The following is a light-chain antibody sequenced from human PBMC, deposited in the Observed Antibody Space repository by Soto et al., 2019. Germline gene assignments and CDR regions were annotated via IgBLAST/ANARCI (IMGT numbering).Light chain of an antibody. CDR3: GTWDTTLNVWV. CDR2: DND. J-gene: IGLJ3*02. V-gene: IGLV1-51*01. Sequence: QSVLTQPPSVSAAPGQTVTISCSGSSSSVGHDSVSWYQSLPGTAPKLLIYDNDKRPPGIPDRFSGSQSGTSATLGITGLQTGDEADYYCGTWDTTLNVWVFGGGTKVTVL. CDR1: SSSVGHDS.